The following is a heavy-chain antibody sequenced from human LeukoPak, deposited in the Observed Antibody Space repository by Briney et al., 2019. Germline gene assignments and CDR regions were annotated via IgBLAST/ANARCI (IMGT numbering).Heavy chain of an antibody. V-gene: IGHV3-23*01. CDR3: AKDASRVHSGSYGY. CDR1: GFTFRNSG. J-gene: IGHJ4*02. CDR2: ISAGGGST. D-gene: IGHD1-26*01. Sequence: GGSLRLSCAASGFTFRNSGMSWVRQAPGKGLEWVSGISAGGGSTYYADSVKGRFTISRDNSKNTLYLQMNSLRAEDTAVYYCAKDASRVHSGSYGYWGQGTLVTVSS.